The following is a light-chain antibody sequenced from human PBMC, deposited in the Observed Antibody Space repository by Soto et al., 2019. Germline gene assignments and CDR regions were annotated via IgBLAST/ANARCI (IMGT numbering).Light chain of an antibody. J-gene: IGKJ4*01. CDR3: QQSYSTPLT. V-gene: IGKV1-39*01. CDR2: AAS. Sequence: DSQMTQSPYSLSASVGDRVTITCRASQSISSYLNWYQQKPGKAPKLLIYAASSLQSGVPSRFSGSGSGTDFTLTISSLQPEDFATYYCQQSYSTPLTFGGGTKVDI. CDR1: QSISSY.